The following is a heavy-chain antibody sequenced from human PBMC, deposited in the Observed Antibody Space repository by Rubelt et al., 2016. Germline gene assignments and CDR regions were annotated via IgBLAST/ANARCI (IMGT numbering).Heavy chain of an antibody. V-gene: IGHV3-23*01. Sequence: FTFSNYALHWVRQAPGKGLEWDSAISGSGDRTYYAASVKGRFTISRDNSKNPLLLQMNSLSAEDTAVYYCARDPPGLGIDYWGLGTLVTVSS. CDR3: ARDPPGLGIDY. CDR1: FTFSNYA. J-gene: IGHJ4*02. CDR2: ISGSGDRT.